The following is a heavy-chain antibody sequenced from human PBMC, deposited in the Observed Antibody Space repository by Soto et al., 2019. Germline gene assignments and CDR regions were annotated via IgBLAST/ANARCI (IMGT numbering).Heavy chain of an antibody. CDR3: ARDSFRNSRAFGY. D-gene: IGHD4-4*01. CDR2: INPNSGNT. CDR1: GYTFTSYD. Sequence: ASVKVSCKASGYTFTSYDVYWVRQAPGQGLEWVGWINPNSGNTGYAQKFQGRVTMTRDTSISTVYMDLSSLRSEDTAVYFCARDSFRNSRAFGYWGQGTLVTVSS. V-gene: IGHV1-8*01. J-gene: IGHJ4*02.